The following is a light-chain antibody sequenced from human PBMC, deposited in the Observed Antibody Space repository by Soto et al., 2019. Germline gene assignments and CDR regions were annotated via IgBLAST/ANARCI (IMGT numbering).Light chain of an antibody. CDR1: ESVSSS. Sequence: EIVLTQSPGTPSLSPGERATLSCRASESVSSSLAWYQQKPGQAPRLLIYGAASRATGIPDRFSGSGSGTDFTLTISRLEPEDFAVYFCQQHGSSPYTFGQGTKVDIK. CDR3: QQHGSSPYT. V-gene: IGKV3-20*01. J-gene: IGKJ2*01. CDR2: GAA.